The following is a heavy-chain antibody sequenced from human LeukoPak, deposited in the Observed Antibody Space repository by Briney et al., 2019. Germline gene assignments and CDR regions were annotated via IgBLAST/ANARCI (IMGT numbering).Heavy chain of an antibody. CDR1: GFTFSSYS. V-gene: IGHV3-21*01. J-gene: IGHJ4*02. CDR3: AAPNYYDSSGYFPFDY. D-gene: IGHD3-22*01. CDR2: ISSSSSYI. Sequence: GGSLRLSCAASGFTFSSYSMNWVRQAPGKGLEWVSSISSSSSYIYYADSVKGRLTISRDNAKNSLYLQMNSLRAEDTAVYYCAAPNYYDSSGYFPFDYWGQGTLVTVSS.